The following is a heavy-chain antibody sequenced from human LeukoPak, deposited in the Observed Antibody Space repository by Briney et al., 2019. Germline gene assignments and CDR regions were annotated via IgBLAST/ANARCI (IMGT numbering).Heavy chain of an antibody. CDR3: ARDSSILAAADNWFDP. CDR2: ISSSSSSYI. CDR1: GFTFSSYS. Sequence: GGSLRLSCAASGFTFSSYSMNWVRQAPGKGLEWVSSISSSSSSYIYYADSVKGRFTISRDNAKNSLYLQMNSLRAEDTAVYYCARDSSILAAADNWFDPWGQGTLVTVSS. D-gene: IGHD6-13*01. J-gene: IGHJ5*02. V-gene: IGHV3-21*01.